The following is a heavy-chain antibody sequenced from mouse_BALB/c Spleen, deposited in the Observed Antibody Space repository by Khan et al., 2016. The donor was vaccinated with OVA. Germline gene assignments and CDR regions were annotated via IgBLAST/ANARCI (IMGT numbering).Heavy chain of an antibody. CDR3: ATHYGNPFAY. D-gene: IGHD2-1*01. CDR1: GFTIKDTY. CDR2: IDPANGDT. V-gene: IGHV14-3*02. Sequence: VQLQQSGAELVKPGASVKLSCTGSGFTIKDTYMHWMNQRPEQGLEWIGRIDPANGDTKYGPKFQDKATLTADTSSNTAYLQLSSLTSEDTAVYFCATHYGNPFAYWGQGTLVSVS. J-gene: IGHJ3*01.